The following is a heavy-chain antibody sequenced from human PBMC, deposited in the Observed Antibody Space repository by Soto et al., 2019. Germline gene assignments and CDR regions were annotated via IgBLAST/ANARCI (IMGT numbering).Heavy chain of an antibody. CDR1: GFTLSGYA. Sequence: EVQLAESGGGLAQPGGSLRLSCAASGFTLSGYAMDWVRQAPGKGLEYVSGISSNGVGTYYANSVQGRFTISRDNSKNTVYLQMGRLRTEEMDVYYCARRARPDFYYMDVWGKGTTVTVSS. CDR2: ISSNGVGT. CDR3: ARRARPDFYYMDV. D-gene: IGHD6-6*01. V-gene: IGHV3-64*01. J-gene: IGHJ6*03.